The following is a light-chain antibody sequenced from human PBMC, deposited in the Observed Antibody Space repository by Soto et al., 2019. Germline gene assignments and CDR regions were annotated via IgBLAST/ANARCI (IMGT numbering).Light chain of an antibody. CDR3: QQYKNWPYT. J-gene: IGKJ2*01. CDR2: GAS. V-gene: IGKV3-15*01. CDR1: QSVSSD. Sequence: EIVMTQSPATLSVSPGERATLSCRASQSVSSDLAWYQQKPGQAPRLLISGASTRATGIPARVSGSGSGKDFTLTISRLQSEDFSVYYCQQYKNWPYTFGQGTKLEIK.